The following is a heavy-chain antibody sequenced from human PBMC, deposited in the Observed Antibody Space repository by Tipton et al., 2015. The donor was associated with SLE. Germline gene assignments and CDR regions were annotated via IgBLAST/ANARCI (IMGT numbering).Heavy chain of an antibody. CDR2: ISGINGNT. J-gene: IGHJ4*02. D-gene: IGHD4-17*01. CDR3: AKDKLQADYGDYVFGFLDY. V-gene: IGHV3-23*01. Sequence: SLRLSCAASGFTFSNYAMNWVRQAPGKGLEWVSSISGINGNTYYADSVKGRFTISRDNSKNTLYLQMNSLRADDTALYYCAKDKLQADYGDYVFGFLDYRGQGTLVPVSS. CDR1: GFTFSNYA.